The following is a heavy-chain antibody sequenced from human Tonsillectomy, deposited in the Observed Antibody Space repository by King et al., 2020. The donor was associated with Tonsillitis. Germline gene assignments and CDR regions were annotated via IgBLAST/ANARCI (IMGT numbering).Heavy chain of an antibody. V-gene: IGHV3-23*01. D-gene: IGHD1-26*01. J-gene: IGHJ3*02. CDR2: LLFLVGRT. Sequence: PGFSLRLSFASSVCTFLISALRFLLPSPVQFLSFFSTLLFLVGRTHSAYAVQGRFSISSDNSKNPLYLQMNSQRAEDTAVYYCAKGTSGSYSSITTAGPFEMWGQGTMVIVSS. CDR3: AKGTSGSYSSITTAGPFEM. CDR1: VCTFLISA.